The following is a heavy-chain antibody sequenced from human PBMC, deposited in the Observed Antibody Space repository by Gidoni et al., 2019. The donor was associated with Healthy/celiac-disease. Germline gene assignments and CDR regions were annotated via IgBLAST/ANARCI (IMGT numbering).Heavy chain of an antibody. D-gene: IGHD2-2*01. CDR3: ARGVVPAANGFDY. V-gene: IGHV3-11*01. J-gene: IGHJ4*02. CDR2: ISSSGSTR. Sequence: QVPLVESGGGLVQPGGSLRLSCAASGFTFSDYYMSGIRQASGKGLEGVSYISSSGSTRYYEDSGKGRVTIARDNAKNALYLQMNSLRAEDTAVYYGARGVVPAANGFDYWGQGTLVTVSS. CDR1: GFTFSDYY.